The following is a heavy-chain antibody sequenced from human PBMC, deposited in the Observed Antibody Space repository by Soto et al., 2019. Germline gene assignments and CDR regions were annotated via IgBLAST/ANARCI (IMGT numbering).Heavy chain of an antibody. J-gene: IGHJ4*02. D-gene: IGHD3-22*01. CDR1: GGSISSGAYY. CDR3: ARDRSPYYNDHNGPEYYFDY. V-gene: IGHV4-30-4*08. CDR2: IHYSGRT. Sequence: SETLSLTCTVSGGSISSGAYYWSWIRQHPGKGLEWIGYIHYSGRTYSNPSLKSRLTISVDTSKNQFSLKLSSVTAADTAVYYCARDRSPYYNDHNGPEYYFDYWGQGTLVTVSS.